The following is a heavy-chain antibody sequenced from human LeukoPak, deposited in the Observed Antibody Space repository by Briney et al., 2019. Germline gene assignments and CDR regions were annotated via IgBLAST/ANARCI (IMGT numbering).Heavy chain of an antibody. D-gene: IGHD5-18*01. V-gene: IGHV3-21*01. CDR3: ARKRGYSYGSYDY. CDR1: GFTFSSYS. Sequence: GGSLRLSCAASGFTFSSYSMNWVRQAPGKGLEWVSSISSSSSYIYYADSLKGRFTISRDNAKKSVYLQMNSLRAEDTAVYYCARKRGYSYGSYDYWGQGTLVTVSS. CDR2: ISSSSSYI. J-gene: IGHJ4*02.